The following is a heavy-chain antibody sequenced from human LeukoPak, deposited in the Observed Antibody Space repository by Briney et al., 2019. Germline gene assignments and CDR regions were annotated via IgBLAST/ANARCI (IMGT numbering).Heavy chain of an antibody. CDR3: ARPRGDAAGVETWFDP. V-gene: IGHV1-69*02. D-gene: IGHD6-13*01. Sequence: SVKVTFKASGGTLSNYPFSWVRQAPGQGLEWMGKIIPSVGLTRYAEKFQGRLTLTGDTSTTTAYMELSSLTSDDTAVYYCARPRGDAAGVETWFDPWGPGTLVIVSS. J-gene: IGHJ5*02. CDR2: IIPSVGLT. CDR1: GGTLSNYP.